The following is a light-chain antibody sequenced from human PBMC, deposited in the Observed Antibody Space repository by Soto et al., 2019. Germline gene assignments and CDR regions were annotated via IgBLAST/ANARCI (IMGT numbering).Light chain of an antibody. CDR2: YDT. J-gene: IGLJ3*02. CDR1: NIGGKT. CDR3: HVWDSSRDHVV. V-gene: IGLV3-21*04. Sequence: SYELTQPPSVSVAPGKTASITCGGNNIGGKTVHWFQRKPGQAPVVVLYYDTHRPSGIPERFSGSNSGNTATLTISRVEAGDEADYYCHVWDSSRDHVVFGGGTKLTVL.